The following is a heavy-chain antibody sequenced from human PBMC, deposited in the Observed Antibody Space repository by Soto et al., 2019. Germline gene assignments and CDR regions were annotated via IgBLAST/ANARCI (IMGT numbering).Heavy chain of an antibody. V-gene: IGHV3-7*03. J-gene: IGHJ4*02. CDR2: IKQDGSVK. CDR3: ARLTEAVTTFVY. D-gene: IGHD1-1*01. Sequence: EVHLVESGGNLVQPGGSLRLSCEASGFALSPYWMSCVRQAPGKGLEWVASIKQDGSVKHYVDSVRGRFTISRDNAKNSLFPQMNRLSAEDTGVYYCARLTEAVTTFVYWGQGTPVTVSS. CDR1: GFALSPYW.